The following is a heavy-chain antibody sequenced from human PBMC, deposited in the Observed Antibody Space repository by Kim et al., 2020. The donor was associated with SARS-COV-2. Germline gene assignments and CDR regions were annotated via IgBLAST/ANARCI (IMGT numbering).Heavy chain of an antibody. Sequence: SETLSLTCTVSGGSISSYYWSWIRQPPGKGLEWIGYIYYSGSTNYNPSLKSRVTISVDTSKNQFSLKLSSVTAADTAVYYCARDDYYGSGSYPPYYYYGMDVWGQGTTVTVSS. V-gene: IGHV4-59*13. D-gene: IGHD3-10*01. CDR3: ARDDYYGSGSYPPYYYYGMDV. CDR1: GGSISSYY. J-gene: IGHJ6*02. CDR2: IYYSGST.